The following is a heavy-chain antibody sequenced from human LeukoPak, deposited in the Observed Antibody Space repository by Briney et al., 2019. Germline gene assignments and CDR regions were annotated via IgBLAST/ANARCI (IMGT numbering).Heavy chain of an antibody. J-gene: IGHJ3*02. Sequence: GGSLTLSWTASGLTLSSSGLNWARHAAGEGMGWVKSVSAGSTYIYCADSVKGRIIISTDTDKNSLSLQTTSLRVEATAVYSCARVFRPSLTVFSIRGAFDIWGQGTMVTVSS. V-gene: IGHV3-21*01. CDR2: VSAGSTYI. CDR3: ARVFRPSLTVFSIRGAFDI. D-gene: IGHD2-2*01. CDR1: GLTLSSSG.